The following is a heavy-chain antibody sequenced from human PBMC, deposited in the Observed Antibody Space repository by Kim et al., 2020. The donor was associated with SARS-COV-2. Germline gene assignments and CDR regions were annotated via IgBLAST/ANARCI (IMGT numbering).Heavy chain of an antibody. J-gene: IGHJ3*01. D-gene: IGHD3-3*01. CDR1: GFTFSSYA. CDR3: ARVTSITIIGVVIYSDA. CDR2: ISYYGSNK. Sequence: GGSLRLSCAASGFTFSSYALHWVRQAPGKGLEWVAVISYYGSNKYYADSVKGRFTISRDNSKNTLYLQMNSLRAEDTAVYYCARVTSITIIGVVIYSDA. V-gene: IGHV3-30-3*01.